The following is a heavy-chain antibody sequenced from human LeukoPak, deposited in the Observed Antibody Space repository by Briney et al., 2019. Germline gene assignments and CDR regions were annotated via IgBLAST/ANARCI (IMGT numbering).Heavy chain of an antibody. CDR2: ISGSGGST. D-gene: IGHD4-17*01. CDR1: GFTFSSYA. Sequence: GGSLRLSCAASGFTFSSYAMSWVRQAPGKGLEWVSAISGSGGSTYYADSVKGRFTISRDNSKNTLYLQMNSLRAEDTAVYYCAKSGDNGDSLPGFDYWGQGTLVTVSS. CDR3: AKSGDNGDSLPGFDY. V-gene: IGHV3-23*01. J-gene: IGHJ4*02.